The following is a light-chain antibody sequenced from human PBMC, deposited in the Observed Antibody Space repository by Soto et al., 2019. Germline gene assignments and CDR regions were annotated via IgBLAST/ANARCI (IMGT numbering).Light chain of an antibody. J-gene: IGLJ1*01. CDR1: SSNIGGNS. CDR2: DDN. V-gene: IGLV1-51*01. Sequence: QSVMTQPPSVSAAPGQKVNISCSGSSSNIGGNSVSWYQQLPGTAPKLLIYDDNKRPSGIPDRFSGSKSGTSATLGITGFQTGDEADYYCGSWDSSLSAYVFGTGTKLTVL. CDR3: GSWDSSLSAYV.